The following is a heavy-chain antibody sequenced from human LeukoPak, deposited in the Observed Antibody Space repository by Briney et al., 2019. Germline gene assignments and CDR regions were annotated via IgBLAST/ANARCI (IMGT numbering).Heavy chain of an antibody. V-gene: IGHV1-3*03. Sequence: GASVKVSCKASGYTFTSYAMHWVRQAPGQRLEWMGWINAGNGNTKYSQEFQGRVTITRDTSASTAYMELSSLRSEDMAVYYCARDSVLGEGFDYWGQGTLVTVSS. D-gene: IGHD3-10*01. CDR1: GYTFTSYA. J-gene: IGHJ4*02. CDR2: INAGNGNT. CDR3: ARDSVLGEGFDY.